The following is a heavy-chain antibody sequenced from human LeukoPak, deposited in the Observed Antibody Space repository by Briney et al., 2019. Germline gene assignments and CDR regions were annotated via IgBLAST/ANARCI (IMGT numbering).Heavy chain of an antibody. CDR1: GFTFSSFD. J-gene: IGHJ5*02. V-gene: IGHV3-30*18. CDR3: AQDACGASSYSLDT. D-gene: IGHD2-15*01. Sequence: GGSLRLSCAASGFTFSSFDMHWVRQAPGKGLEWVALISYDGSNYHYADSVKGRFTVSRDNSKKTLYLQMNSLRPAETGVYFCAQDACGASSYSLDTWGQGTPVTVSS. CDR2: ISYDGSNY.